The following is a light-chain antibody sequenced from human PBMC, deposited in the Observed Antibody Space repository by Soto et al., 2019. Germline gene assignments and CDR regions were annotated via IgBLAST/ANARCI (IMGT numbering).Light chain of an antibody. Sequence: EIVLTQSPGTLSLSPGERATLSCRASQSVSSNFLAWYQHKPGQAPRLLIYGASSRATGIPDRFSGSGSGTDFTLTISRLEPEDSAMYHCQQYGNSPQTFGQGTKVQSK. CDR2: GAS. J-gene: IGKJ1*01. V-gene: IGKV3-20*01. CDR1: QSVSSNF. CDR3: QQYGNSPQT.